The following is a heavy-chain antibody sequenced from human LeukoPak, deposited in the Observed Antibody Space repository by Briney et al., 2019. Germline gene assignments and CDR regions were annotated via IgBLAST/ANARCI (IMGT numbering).Heavy chain of an antibody. J-gene: IGHJ4*02. V-gene: IGHV3-21*01. Sequence: GGSLRLSCAASGFTFSSYSMNWVRQAPGKGLEWVSSISSSSSYIYYADSVKGRFTISRDNAKNSLYLQMNSLRAEDTAVYYCARERYYDSSGVALDYWGQGTLVTASS. CDR1: GFTFSSYS. D-gene: IGHD3-22*01. CDR3: ARERYYDSSGVALDY. CDR2: ISSSSSYI.